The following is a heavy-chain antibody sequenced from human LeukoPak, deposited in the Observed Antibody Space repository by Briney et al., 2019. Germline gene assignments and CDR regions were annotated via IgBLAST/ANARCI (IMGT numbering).Heavy chain of an antibody. J-gene: IGHJ3*02. Sequence: GGSLRLSCAASGFTVSSNYMSWVRQAPGRGLEWVAVIYSGGSTYYADSVKGRFTISRDNSKNTLYLQMTSLRAEDTAVYYCARAPGYDSSGSHAFDIWGQGTMVTVSS. CDR2: IYSGGST. CDR3: ARAPGYDSSGSHAFDI. CDR1: GFTVSSNY. V-gene: IGHV3-53*01. D-gene: IGHD3-22*01.